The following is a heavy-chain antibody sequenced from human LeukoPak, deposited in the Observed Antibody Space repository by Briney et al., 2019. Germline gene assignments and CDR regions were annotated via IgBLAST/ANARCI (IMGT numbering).Heavy chain of an antibody. CDR3: ARDCGGDCYSPDDAFDI. J-gene: IGHJ3*02. D-gene: IGHD2-21*02. CDR1: GGTFSSYA. Sequence: GASVKVSCEASGGTFSSYAISWVRQAPGQGLEWMGWISAYNGNTNYAQKLQGRVTMTTDTSTSTAYMELRSLRSDDTAVYYCARDCGGDCYSPDDAFDIWGQGTMVTVSS. CDR2: ISAYNGNT. V-gene: IGHV1-18*01.